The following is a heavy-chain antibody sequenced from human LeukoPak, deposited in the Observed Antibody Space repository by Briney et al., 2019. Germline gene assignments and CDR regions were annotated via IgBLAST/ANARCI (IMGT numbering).Heavy chain of an antibody. Sequence: ASVKVSCKASGYTFTGYYMHWVRQAPGQGLEWMGWINPNSGGTNYAQKFQGRVTMTRDTSISTAYMELSRLRSYDTAVYYCARGKMTTVVTFDYWGQGTLVTAST. CDR3: ARGKMTTVVTFDY. V-gene: IGHV1-2*02. CDR1: GYTFTGYY. CDR2: INPNSGGT. J-gene: IGHJ4*02. D-gene: IGHD4-23*01.